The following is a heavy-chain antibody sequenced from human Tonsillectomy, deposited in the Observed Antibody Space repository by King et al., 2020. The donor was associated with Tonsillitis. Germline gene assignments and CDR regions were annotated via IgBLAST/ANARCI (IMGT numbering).Heavy chain of an antibody. D-gene: IGHD4/OR15-4a*01. CDR1: GFTFDDYA. Sequence: VQLVESGGGLVQPGRSLRLSCAASGFTFDDYAIHWVRQAPGKGLEWVSGISWNSGSKGYADSVKGRFTISRDNAKNSLYLQMNSLRAEDTALYYCAKEGAHANYTSWYYYAMDLWGQGTTVTVSS. CDR3: AKEGAHANYTSWYYYAMDL. V-gene: IGHV3-9*01. CDR2: ISWNSGSK. J-gene: IGHJ6*02.